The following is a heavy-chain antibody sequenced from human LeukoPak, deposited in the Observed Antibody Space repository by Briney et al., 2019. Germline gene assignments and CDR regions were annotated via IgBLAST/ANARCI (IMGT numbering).Heavy chain of an antibody. Sequence: GASVKVSCKASGGTFSSYAISWVRQAPGQGLEWMGGIIPIFGTANYAQKFQGRVTITADESTSTAYMELSSLRSEDTAVYYCARSPYYYDSSGFLLYFDYWGQGTLVTVSS. CDR1: GGTFSSYA. V-gene: IGHV1-69*13. CDR2: IIPIFGTA. CDR3: ARSPYYYDSSGFLLYFDY. D-gene: IGHD3-22*01. J-gene: IGHJ4*02.